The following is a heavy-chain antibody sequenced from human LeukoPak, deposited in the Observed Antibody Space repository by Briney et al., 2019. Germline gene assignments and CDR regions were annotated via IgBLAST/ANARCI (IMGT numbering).Heavy chain of an antibody. CDR3: AKEGDTALVTGYFDL. J-gene: IGHJ2*01. V-gene: IGHV1-69*13. D-gene: IGHD5-18*01. CDR1: GGTFGSYV. CDR2: IIPIFGTA. Sequence: SVKVSCKASGGTFGSYVISWVRQAPGQGLEWMGGIIPIFGTAHYAQKFQGRLTITADESTSTVYMEMSSLRSEDTAMYYCAKEGDTALVTGYFDLWGHGTLVTVSA.